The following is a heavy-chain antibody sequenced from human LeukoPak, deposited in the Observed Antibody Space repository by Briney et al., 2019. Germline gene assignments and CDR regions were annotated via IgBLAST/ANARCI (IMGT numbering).Heavy chain of an antibody. D-gene: IGHD2-2*01. CDR1: GGSISSYY. J-gene: IGHJ6*03. Sequence: SETLSLTCTVSGGSISSYYWSWIRQPAGKGLEWIGRIYTSGSTNYNPSLKGRVTMSVDTSKNQFSLKLSSVTAADTAVYYCARERDYNAYQLLPHYYYYYMDVWGKGTTVTVSS. V-gene: IGHV4-4*07. CDR3: ARERDYNAYQLLPHYYYYYMDV. CDR2: IYTSGST.